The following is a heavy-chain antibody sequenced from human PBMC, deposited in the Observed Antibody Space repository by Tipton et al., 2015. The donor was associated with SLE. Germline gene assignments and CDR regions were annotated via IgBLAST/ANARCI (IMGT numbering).Heavy chain of an antibody. J-gene: IGHJ3*02. V-gene: IGHV3-11*03. Sequence: SLRLSCAASGFTFSDYYMSWIRQAPGKGLEWVSYISSSSSYTNYADSVKGRFTISRDNAKNSLYLQMNSLRAEDTAVYYCARRRIQDAFDIWGQGTMVTVSS. D-gene: IGHD2/OR15-2a*01. CDR1: GFTFSDYY. CDR2: ISSSSSYT. CDR3: ARRRIQDAFDI.